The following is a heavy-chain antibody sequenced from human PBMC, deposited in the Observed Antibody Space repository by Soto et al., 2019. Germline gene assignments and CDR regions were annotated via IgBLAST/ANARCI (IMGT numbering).Heavy chain of an antibody. V-gene: IGHV3-23*01. CDR3: AKGRYSYGYNSFDY. CDR2: ISGSGDST. D-gene: IGHD5-18*01. Sequence: PGGSLRLSCAASGFTFSSYAMSWVRQAPGKGLEWVSAISGSGDSTYDADSVKGRFTISRDNSKNTLYLQMNSLRAEDTAVYYCAKGRYSYGYNSFDYWSQGTLVTVSS. CDR1: GFTFSSYA. J-gene: IGHJ4*02.